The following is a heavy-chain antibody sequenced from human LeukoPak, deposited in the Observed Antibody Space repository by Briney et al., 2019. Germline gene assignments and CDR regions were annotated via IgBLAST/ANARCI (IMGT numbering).Heavy chain of an antibody. D-gene: IGHD6-6*01. CDR2: INGRGGLI. CDR1: GFTFSAYN. Sequence: GGSLRLSCAASGFTFSAYNMNWVRQAPGKGLEWVASINGRGGLIYYSDSVKGRFTISRDNAHNSLDLHMNSLRVEDTAVYYCARPGSSGASDYWGQGTLVTVSS. J-gene: IGHJ4*02. V-gene: IGHV3-48*04. CDR3: ARPGSSGASDY.